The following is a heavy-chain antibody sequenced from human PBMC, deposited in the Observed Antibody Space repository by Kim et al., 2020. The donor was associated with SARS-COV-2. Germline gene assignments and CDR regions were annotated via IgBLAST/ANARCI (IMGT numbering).Heavy chain of an antibody. V-gene: IGHV3-30*18. D-gene: IGHD1-26*01. Sequence: GGSLRLSCAASGFTFSSYGMHWVRQAPGKGLEWVAVISYDGSNKYYADSVKGRFTISRDNSKNTLYLQMNSLRAEDTAVYYCAKDLPYSGTHTPSLVDY. CDR2: ISYDGSNK. J-gene: IGHJ4*01. CDR1: GFTFSSYG. CDR3: AKDLPYSGTHTPSLVDY.